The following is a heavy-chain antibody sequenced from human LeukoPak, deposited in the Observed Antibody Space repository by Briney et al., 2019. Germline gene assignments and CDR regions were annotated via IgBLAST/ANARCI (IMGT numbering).Heavy chain of an antibody. D-gene: IGHD3-10*01. V-gene: IGHV1-8*01. J-gene: IGHJ4*02. Sequence: ASVKVSCKASGYTFTSYDINWVRQATGQGLEWMGWMNPNSGNTGYAQKFQGRVTMTEDTSTDTAYMELSSLRSEDTAVYYCATAPFGSAGLYLYWGQGTLVTVSS. CDR1: GYTFTSYD. CDR3: ATAPFGSAGLYLY. CDR2: MNPNSGNT.